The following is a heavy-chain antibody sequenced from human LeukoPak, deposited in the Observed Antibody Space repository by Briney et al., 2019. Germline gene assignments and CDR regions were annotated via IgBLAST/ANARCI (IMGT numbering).Heavy chain of an antibody. Sequence: GFLSLSCAASGNYWMHWVRQAPGKGLVWVSHINSDGSWTSYADSVKGRFTISKDNAKNTVYLQMNNLRAEDTAVYYCVSFYETYWGRGTLVTVSS. D-gene: IGHD2-2*01. CDR3: VSFYETY. CDR1: GNYW. V-gene: IGHV3-74*01. J-gene: IGHJ4*02. CDR2: INSDGSWT.